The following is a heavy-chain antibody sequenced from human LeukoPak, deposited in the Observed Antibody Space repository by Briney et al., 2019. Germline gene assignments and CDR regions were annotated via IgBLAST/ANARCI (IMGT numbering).Heavy chain of an antibody. J-gene: IGHJ4*02. CDR3: ASQDAYSSSSLDY. D-gene: IGHD6-6*01. Sequence: SETLSLTCTVSGGSISSYYWSWIRQPPGKGLEWIGYIYYSGSTNYNPSLKSRVTISVDTSKNQFSLKLSSVTAADTAVYYCASQDAYSSSSLDYWGQGTLVTVSS. V-gene: IGHV4-59*01. CDR1: GGSISSYY. CDR2: IYYSGST.